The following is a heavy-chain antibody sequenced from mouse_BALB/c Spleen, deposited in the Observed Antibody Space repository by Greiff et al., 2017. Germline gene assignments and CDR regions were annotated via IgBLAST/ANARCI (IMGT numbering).Heavy chain of an antibody. V-gene: IGHV1-54*01. J-gene: IGHJ4*01. Sequence: VQLQQPGAELVRPGASVKVSCKASGYAFTNYLIEWVKQRPGQGLEWIGVINPGSGGTNYNEKFKGKATLTADKSSSTAYMQLSSLTSDDSAVYFCATYGNSYAMDYWGQGTSVTVSS. CDR2: INPGSGGT. CDR3: ATYGNSYAMDY. CDR1: GYAFTNYL. D-gene: IGHD2-1*01.